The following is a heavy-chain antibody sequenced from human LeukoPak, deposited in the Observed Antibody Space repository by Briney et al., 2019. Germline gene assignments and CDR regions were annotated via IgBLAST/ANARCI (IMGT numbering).Heavy chain of an antibody. J-gene: IGHJ4*02. CDR2: IYPGDSDT. CDR3: ALEERYCSSTSCFDY. V-gene: IGHV5-51*01. CDR1: GYSFTSYW. Sequence: GESLKISCKGSGYSFTSYWIGWARQMPGKGLEWMGIIYPGDSDTRYSPSFQGQVTISADKSISTAYLQWSSLKASDTAMYYCALEERYCSSTSCFDYWGQGTLVTVS. D-gene: IGHD2-2*01.